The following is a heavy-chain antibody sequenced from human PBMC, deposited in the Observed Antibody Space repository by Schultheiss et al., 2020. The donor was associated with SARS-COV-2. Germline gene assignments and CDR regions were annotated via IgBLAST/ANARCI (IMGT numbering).Heavy chain of an antibody. CDR2: IWYDGSNK. Sequence: GESLKISCAGSGFTFSDCYMNWVRQPPVKGLEWVANIWYDGSNKYYADSVKGRFSISRDNSKNTLYLQMSSLRVEDTAVYFCASYGYCSSTTCYPSHWGQGTPVTVSS. D-gene: IGHD2-2*01. J-gene: IGHJ4*02. CDR1: GFTFSDCY. CDR3: ASYGYCSSTTCYPSH. V-gene: IGHV3-33*08.